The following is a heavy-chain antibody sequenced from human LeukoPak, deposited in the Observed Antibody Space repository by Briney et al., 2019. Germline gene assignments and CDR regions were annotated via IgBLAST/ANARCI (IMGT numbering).Heavy chain of an antibody. V-gene: IGHV3-9*01. CDR1: GFTFDDYA. Sequence: PGRSLRLSCAASGFTFDDYAMHWVRQAPGKGLEWVSGISWNSGSIGYADSVKGRFTISRDNAKNSLYLQMNSLKVEDTAVYYCVRDRTTVTDFDYWGQGTLLTVSS. CDR3: VRDRTTVTDFDY. J-gene: IGHJ4*02. D-gene: IGHD4-17*01. CDR2: ISWNSGSI.